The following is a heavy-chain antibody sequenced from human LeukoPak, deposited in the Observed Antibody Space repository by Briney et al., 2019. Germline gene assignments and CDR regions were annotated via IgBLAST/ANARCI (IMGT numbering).Heavy chain of an antibody. Sequence: GASVKVSCKASGGTFSSYAISWVRQAPGQGLEWMGGIIPIFGTANYAQKFQGRVTITADESTSTAYMGLSSLRSEDTAVYYCARPYSSSWHTTDYYFDYWGQGTLVTVSS. D-gene: IGHD6-13*01. CDR1: GGTFSSYA. V-gene: IGHV1-69*13. CDR3: ARPYSSSWHTTDYYFDY. J-gene: IGHJ4*02. CDR2: IIPIFGTA.